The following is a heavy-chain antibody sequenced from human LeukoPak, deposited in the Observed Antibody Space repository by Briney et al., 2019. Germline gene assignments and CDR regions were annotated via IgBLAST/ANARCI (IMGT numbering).Heavy chain of an antibody. CDR1: GFTFSSYG. Sequence: GGSLRLSCAASGFTFSSYGMHWVRQAPGKGLEWVAFIRYDGSNKYYADSVKGRFTISRDNSKNTLYLQMNSLRAEDTAVYYCAKDFWEFFTGIAAAAHFDYWGQGTLVTVSS. V-gene: IGHV3-30*02. CDR3: AKDFWEFFTGIAAAAHFDY. J-gene: IGHJ4*02. D-gene: IGHD6-13*01. CDR2: IRYDGSNK.